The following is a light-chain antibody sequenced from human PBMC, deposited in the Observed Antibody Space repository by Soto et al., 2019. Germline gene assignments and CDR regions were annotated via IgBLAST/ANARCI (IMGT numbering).Light chain of an antibody. CDR1: SSDVGGYDY. Sequence: QSALTQPASVSGSPGQSVTISCTGTSSDVGGYDYVSWYQQHPGTAPKLILYEVNNRPSGVSNRFSGSKSGNTASLIISGLQTEDEANYYCSAYTTANTLIFGTGTK. CDR2: EVN. J-gene: IGLJ1*01. V-gene: IGLV2-14*01. CDR3: SAYTTANTLI.